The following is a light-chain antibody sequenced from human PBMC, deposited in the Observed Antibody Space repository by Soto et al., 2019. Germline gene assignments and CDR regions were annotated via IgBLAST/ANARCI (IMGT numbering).Light chain of an antibody. Sequence: QSVLTQPPSASGSPGESVTVSCTGASSDVGRYDYVSWYQQHPGKAPKLLIYGVTKRPSGVPDRFSGSKSGNTASLTVSGLQAEDEADYYCSSYAGTNNYVFGTGTKVTVL. CDR2: GVT. J-gene: IGLJ1*01. CDR1: SSDVGRYDY. V-gene: IGLV2-8*01. CDR3: SSYAGTNNYV.